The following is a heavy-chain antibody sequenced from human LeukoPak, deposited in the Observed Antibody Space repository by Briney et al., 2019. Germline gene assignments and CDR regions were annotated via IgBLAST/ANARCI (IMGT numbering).Heavy chain of an antibody. Sequence: ASVKVSCKASGYTFTGYYMHWVRQAPGQGLEWMGWINPNSGGTNYAQKFQGRVTMTRDTSISTAYMNMSRLTSDDTAVYYCARETVVGANVYGGQGTLVTVSS. CDR3: ARETVVGANVY. CDR1: GYTFTGYY. J-gene: IGHJ4*02. V-gene: IGHV1-2*02. D-gene: IGHD1-26*01. CDR2: INPNSGGT.